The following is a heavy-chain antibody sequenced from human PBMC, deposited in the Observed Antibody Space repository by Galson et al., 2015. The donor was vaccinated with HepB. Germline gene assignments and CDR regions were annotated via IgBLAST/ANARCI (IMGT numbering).Heavy chain of an antibody. CDR3: ARATYSSGWYSGTYYGMDV. D-gene: IGHD6-19*01. CDR2: ISAYNGNT. V-gene: IGHV1-18*01. Sequence: SVKVSCKASGYTFTSYGISWVRQAPGQGLEWMGWISAYNGNTNYAQKLQGRVTMTTDTSTSTAYMELRSLRSDDTAVYYCARATYSSGWYSGTYYGMDVWGQGTTVTVSS. CDR1: GYTFTSYG. J-gene: IGHJ6*02.